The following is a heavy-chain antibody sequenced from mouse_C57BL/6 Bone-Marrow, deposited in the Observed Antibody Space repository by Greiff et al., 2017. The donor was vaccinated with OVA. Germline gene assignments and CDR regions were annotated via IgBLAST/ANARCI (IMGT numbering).Heavy chain of an antibody. D-gene: IGHD2-4*01. J-gene: IGHJ1*03. CDR2: IDPENGDT. Sequence: EVQLQQSGAELVRPGASVKLSCTASGFNIKDDYMHWVKQRPEQGLEWIGWIDPENGDTEYASKFQGKATITADTSSNTAYLQLSSLTSEDTAVYYCSYDYDGSYWYFDVWGTGTTVTVSS. CDR1: GFNIKDDY. V-gene: IGHV14-4*01. CDR3: SYDYDGSYWYFDV.